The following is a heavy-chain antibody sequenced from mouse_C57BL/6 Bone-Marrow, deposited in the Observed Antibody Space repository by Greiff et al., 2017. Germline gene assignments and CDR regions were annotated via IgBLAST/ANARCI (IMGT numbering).Heavy chain of an antibody. CDR3: ARDKANWGAWFAY. CDR2: ISSGGSYT. Sequence: EVKLVESGGDLVKPGGSLKLSCAASGFTFSSYGMSWVRQTPDKRLEWVATISSGGSYTYYPDSVKGRFTISRDNAKNNLYLQMSHLKSEDTAMYYCARDKANWGAWFAYWGQGTLVTVSA. J-gene: IGHJ3*01. CDR1: GFTFSSYG. D-gene: IGHD4-1*01. V-gene: IGHV5-6*01.